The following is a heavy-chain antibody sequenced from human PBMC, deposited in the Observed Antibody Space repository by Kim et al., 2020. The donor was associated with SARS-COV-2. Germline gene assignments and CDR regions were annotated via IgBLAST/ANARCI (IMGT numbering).Heavy chain of an antibody. J-gene: IGHJ4*02. CDR3: AREAGGRYSYGQQHYFDY. CDR2: IIPIFGTA. D-gene: IGHD5-18*01. V-gene: IGHV1-69*13. Sequence: SVKVSCKASGGTFSSYAISWVRQAPGQGLEWMGGIIPIFGTANYAQKFQGRVTITADESTSTAYMELSSLRSEDTAVYYCAREAGGRYSYGQQHYFDYWGQGTLVTVSS. CDR1: GGTFSSYA.